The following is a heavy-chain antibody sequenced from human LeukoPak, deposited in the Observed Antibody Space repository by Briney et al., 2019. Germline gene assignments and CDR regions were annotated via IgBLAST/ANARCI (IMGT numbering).Heavy chain of an antibody. Sequence: GGSLRLSCAASGFTFSSYAMSWVRQAPGKGLEWVSAISGSGGSTYYADSVKGRFTISRDNSKNTLYLQMNSLRAEDTAVYYCAKGLDSYYYYYGMDVWGQGTTVTVSS. J-gene: IGHJ6*02. CDR2: ISGSGGST. V-gene: IGHV3-23*01. D-gene: IGHD1-1*01. CDR3: AKGLDSYYYYYGMDV. CDR1: GFTFSSYA.